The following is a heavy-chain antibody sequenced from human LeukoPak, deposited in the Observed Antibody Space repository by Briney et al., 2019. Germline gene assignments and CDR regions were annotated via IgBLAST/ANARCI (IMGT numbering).Heavy chain of an antibody. J-gene: IGHJ3*02. CDR3: ARVKGDAFDI. V-gene: IGHV5-51*01. CDR1: GYSFSTYW. CDR2: IYPSNSDT. Sequence: GESLKISCKGSGYSFSTYWIGWVRQMPGKGLEWMGIIYPSNSDTRYSPSFQGQVTISVDKSISTAYLQWRSLKASDTAMYYCARVKGDAFDIWGQGTMVTVSS.